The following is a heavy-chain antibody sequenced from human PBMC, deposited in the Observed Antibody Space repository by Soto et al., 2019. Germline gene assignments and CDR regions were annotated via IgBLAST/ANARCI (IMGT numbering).Heavy chain of an antibody. D-gene: IGHD3-16*01. J-gene: IGHJ3*02. CDR3: AREHWVSSFDI. V-gene: IGHV3-53*02. CDR1: GFTVSSNY. CDR2: IYSGGST. Sequence: EVQLVETGGGLIQPGGSLRLSCAASGFTVSSNYMSWVRQAPGKGLEWVSVIYSGGSTYYADSVKGRFTISRDNSKNTLYLQMNRLRAEDTAVYYCAREHWVSSFDIWGQGTMVTVSS.